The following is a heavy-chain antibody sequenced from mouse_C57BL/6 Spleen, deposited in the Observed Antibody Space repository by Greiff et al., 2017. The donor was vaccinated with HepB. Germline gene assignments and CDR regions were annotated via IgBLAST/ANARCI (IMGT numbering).Heavy chain of an antibody. J-gene: IGHJ4*01. CDR2: IYPGSGNT. V-gene: IGHV1-76*01. CDR3: ARSGGSYSNFWYAMDY. Sequence: QVHVKQSGAELVRPGASVKLSCKASGYTFTDYYINWVKQRPGQGLEWIARIYPGSGNTYYNEKFKGKATLTAEKSSSTAYMQLSSLTSEDSAVYFCARSGGSYSNFWYAMDYWGQGTSVTVSS. CDR1: GYTFTDYY. D-gene: IGHD2-5*01.